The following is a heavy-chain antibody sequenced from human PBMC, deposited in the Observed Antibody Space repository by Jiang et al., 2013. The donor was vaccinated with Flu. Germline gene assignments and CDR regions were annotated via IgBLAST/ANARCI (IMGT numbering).Heavy chain of an antibody. CDR3: AKVTVTTGWFDP. D-gene: IGHD4-17*01. V-gene: IGHV3-NL1*01. CDR2: IYSGGST. Sequence: LVESGGGVVQPGRPLRLSCAASGFTFRSYAMHWVRQAPGKGLEWVAVIYSGGSTYYADSVKGRFTISRDNSKNTLYLQMNSLRAEDTAVYYCAKVTVTTGWFDPWGQGTLVTVSS. J-gene: IGHJ5*02. CDR1: GFTFRSYA.